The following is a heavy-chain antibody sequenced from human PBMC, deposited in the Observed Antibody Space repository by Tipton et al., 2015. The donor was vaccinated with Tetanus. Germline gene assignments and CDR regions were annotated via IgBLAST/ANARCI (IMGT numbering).Heavy chain of an antibody. Sequence: TLSLTCTVSGGSISAYYWSWIRQPPGKGLEWIGHIYFNGSTTYNPSLKSRVTISLGASKNQFSLNLTSVTAADTAVYYCARGGGTVGSIPLYSWLDPWGQGTLVTVSS. V-gene: IGHV4-59*08. D-gene: IGHD1-26*01. CDR1: GGSISAYY. J-gene: IGHJ5*02. CDR2: IYFNGST. CDR3: ARGGGTVGSIPLYSWLDP.